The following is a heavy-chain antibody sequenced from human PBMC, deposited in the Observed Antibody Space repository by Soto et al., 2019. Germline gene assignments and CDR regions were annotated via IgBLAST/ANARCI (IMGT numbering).Heavy chain of an antibody. CDR1: GYIFTNYG. J-gene: IGHJ1*01. D-gene: IGHD3-22*01. Sequence: GASVKVSCKASGYIFTNYGITWVRQAPGQGLEWMGWISGSNGNTNYGQKSQGRVTMTADTSTNTAYMELRSLRSDDTAVYFCARDRDYYDRSGYYGHWG. CDR3: ARDRDYYDRSGYYGH. CDR2: ISGSNGNT. V-gene: IGHV1-18*04.